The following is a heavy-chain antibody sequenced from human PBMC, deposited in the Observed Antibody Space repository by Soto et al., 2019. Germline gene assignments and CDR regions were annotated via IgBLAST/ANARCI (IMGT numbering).Heavy chain of an antibody. J-gene: IGHJ6*02. D-gene: IGHD3-3*01. CDR2: ISGNGSTI. CDR3: VRDFRRFLQWLTKGYSYFGMDL. V-gene: IGHV3-48*03. Sequence: EVQLVESGGGLVQPGGSLRLSCAASGFTFSRYEMNWVRQAPGKGLQWLSYISGNGSTIHYADSVKGRFTISRDNAQKQLHLQMNSLRAEDTALYYCVRDFRRFLQWLTKGYSYFGMDLWGQGTTVTVSS. CDR1: GFTFSRYE.